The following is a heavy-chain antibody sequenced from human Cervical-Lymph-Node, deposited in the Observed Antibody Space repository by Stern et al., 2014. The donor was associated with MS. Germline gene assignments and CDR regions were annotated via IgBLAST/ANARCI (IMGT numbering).Heavy chain of an antibody. CDR2: ISTSGSDR. D-gene: IGHD6-19*01. CDR3: ARNIAVTGLLDY. J-gene: IGHJ4*02. Sequence: VQLVESGGGLVKPGGSLRLSCAASGFSFSDYYMTWIRQAPGKGLEWVSYISTSGSDRFYAGSMKDRLSISRDNAKNLLYLHVSSLRAEDTAVYYCARNIAVTGLLDYWGQGTLVSVSS. CDR1: GFSFSDYY. V-gene: IGHV3-11*01.